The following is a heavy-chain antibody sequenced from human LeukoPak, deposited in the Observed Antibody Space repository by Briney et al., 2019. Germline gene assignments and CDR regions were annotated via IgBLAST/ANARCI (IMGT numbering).Heavy chain of an antibody. D-gene: IGHD6-19*01. CDR2: ISSSGSYI. Sequence: GGSLRLACVVSGFTFGSYSMNWVRLAPGKGLEWVSFISSSGSYIYYADSVKGRLTTSRDNAKNSLYLQMNSLRAEDTAVYYCASQTPRRLPIAVADYFDYWGQGTLVTVSS. V-gene: IGHV3-21*01. CDR3: ASQTPRRLPIAVADYFDY. J-gene: IGHJ4*02. CDR1: GFTFGSYS.